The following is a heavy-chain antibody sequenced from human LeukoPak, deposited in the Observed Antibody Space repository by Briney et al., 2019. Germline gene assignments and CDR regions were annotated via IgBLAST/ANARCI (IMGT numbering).Heavy chain of an antibody. CDR2: ISSSSSTI. J-gene: IGHJ6*03. Sequence: PGGSLRLSCAASGFTFSSYSMNWVRQAPGKGLEWVSYISSSSSTIYYADSVKGRFTISRDNAKNSLYLQMNSLRAEDTAVYYCARVDDGSGGGSYYYYYYMDVWGKGTTVTVSS. CDR1: GFTFSSYS. CDR3: ARVDDGSGGGSYYYYYYMDV. V-gene: IGHV3-48*01. D-gene: IGHD3-10*01.